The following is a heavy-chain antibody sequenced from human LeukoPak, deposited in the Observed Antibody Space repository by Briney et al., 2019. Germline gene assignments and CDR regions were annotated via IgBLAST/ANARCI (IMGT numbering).Heavy chain of an antibody. D-gene: IGHD2-2*01. CDR1: GGTXSSYT. CDR3: ARAERTVSGLDV. CDR2: MNPHSGGT. Sequence: GASVKVSCKASGGTXSSYTFAWVRQAPGQGLEWMGWMNPHSGGTNYAQKFRARVSMTTDTTINTAYLELTGLTSDDTALYYCARAERTVSGLDVWGQGTTVTVSS. V-gene: IGHV1-2*02. J-gene: IGHJ6*02.